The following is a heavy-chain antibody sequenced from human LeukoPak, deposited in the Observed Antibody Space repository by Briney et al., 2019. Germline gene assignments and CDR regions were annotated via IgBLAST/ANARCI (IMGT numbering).Heavy chain of an antibody. V-gene: IGHV1-69*04. CDR3: ARAQGPWDSSGYYYVGYFDY. D-gene: IGHD3-22*01. J-gene: IGHJ4*02. CDR2: IIPILGIA. Sequence: SVKVSCKASGGTFSSYAISWVRQAPGQGLEWMGRIIPILGIANYAQKFQGRVTITADKSTSTAYMELSSLRSEDTAVYYCARAQGPWDSSGYYYVGYFDYWGQGTLVTVSS. CDR1: GGTFSSYA.